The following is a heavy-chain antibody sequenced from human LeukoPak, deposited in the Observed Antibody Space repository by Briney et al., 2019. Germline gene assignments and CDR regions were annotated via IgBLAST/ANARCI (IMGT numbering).Heavy chain of an antibody. CDR2: IYYSGST. D-gene: IGHD5-12*01. CDR1: GVSISNSSYY. J-gene: IGHJ5*02. CDR3: ARVIRYGYVVNNWFDP. V-gene: IGHV4-39*07. Sequence: SETLSLTCIVSGVSISNSSYYWGWIRQPPGKGLEWIGSIYYSGSTYYNPSLKSRVTISVDTSKNQFSLKLSSVTAADTAVYYCARVIRYGYVVNNWFDPWGQGTLVTVSS.